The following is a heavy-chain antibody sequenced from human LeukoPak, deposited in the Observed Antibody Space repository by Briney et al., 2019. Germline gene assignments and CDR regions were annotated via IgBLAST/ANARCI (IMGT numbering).Heavy chain of an antibody. CDR3: ARLLGAIAAAGTKWFDP. Sequence: GESLKISCKGSGYSFTSYWIGWVRQMPGKGLEWMGIIYPGDSDTRYSPSFQGQVTISADKSISTAYLQWSSLKASDTAMYYCARLLGAIAAAGTKWFDPWGQGTLVTVSS. CDR1: GYSFTSYW. J-gene: IGHJ5*02. D-gene: IGHD6-13*01. V-gene: IGHV5-51*01. CDR2: IYPGDSDT.